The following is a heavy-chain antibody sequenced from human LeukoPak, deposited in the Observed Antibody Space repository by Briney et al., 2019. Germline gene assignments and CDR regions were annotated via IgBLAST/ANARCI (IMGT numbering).Heavy chain of an antibody. CDR1: GGSFSGYY. V-gene: IGHV4-34*01. CDR2: INHSGST. Sequence: SETLSLTCAVYGGSFSGYYWSWIRQPPGKGLEWIGEINHSGSTNYNPSLKSRVTISVDTSKNQFSLMLSSVTAADTAVYYCARLVVVAVLDYWGQGTLVTVSS. D-gene: IGHD2-15*01. J-gene: IGHJ4*02. CDR3: ARLVVVAVLDY.